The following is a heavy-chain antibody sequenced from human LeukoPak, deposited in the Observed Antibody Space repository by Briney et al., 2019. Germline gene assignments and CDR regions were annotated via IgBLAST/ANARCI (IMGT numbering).Heavy chain of an antibody. V-gene: IGHV1-18*01. CDR2: ISAYNGNT. D-gene: IGHD3-22*01. CDR1: GYTFTSYG. J-gene: IGHJ3*02. CDR3: ARRGYYYDSSGYFVRAFDI. Sequence: ASVKVSCKASGYTFTSYGISWVRQATGQGLEWMGWISAYNGNTNYAQKLQGRVTMTTDTSTSTAYMELRSLRSDDTAVYYCARRGYYYDSSGYFVRAFDIWGQGTMVTVSS.